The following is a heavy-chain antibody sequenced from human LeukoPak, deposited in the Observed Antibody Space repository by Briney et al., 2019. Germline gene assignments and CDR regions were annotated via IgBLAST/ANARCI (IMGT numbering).Heavy chain of an antibody. V-gene: IGHV1-8*01. CDR2: MNPNSGNT. Sequence: GALVKVSCKASGYTFTTYDINCVRQATGQGLEWMGWMNPNSGNTGYAQKCQGRVTMTRNTSISTAYMELSSLRSEDTAVYYCARGPNKSDGGNSGSAWFDPWGQGTLVTVSS. D-gene: IGHD4-23*01. CDR3: ARGPNKSDGGNSGSAWFDP. CDR1: GYTFTTYD. J-gene: IGHJ5*02.